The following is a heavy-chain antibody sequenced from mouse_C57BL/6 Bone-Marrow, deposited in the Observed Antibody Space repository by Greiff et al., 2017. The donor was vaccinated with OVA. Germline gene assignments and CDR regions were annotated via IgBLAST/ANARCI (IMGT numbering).Heavy chain of an antibody. J-gene: IGHJ3*01. D-gene: IGHD3-3*01. Sequence: VQLVESGPGLVKPSQSLFLTCSITGFPITSGYYWIWIRQSPGKPLEWMGYITHSGETFYNPSLQSPISITRETSKNQFFLQLNSVTTEDTAMYYCAGDRGGPPWFAYWGQGTLVTVSA. CDR3: AGDRGGPPWFAY. CDR2: ITHSGET. V-gene: IGHV12-3*01. CDR1: GFPITSGYY.